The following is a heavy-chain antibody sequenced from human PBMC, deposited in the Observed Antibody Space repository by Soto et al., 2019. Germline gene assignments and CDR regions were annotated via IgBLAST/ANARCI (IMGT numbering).Heavy chain of an antibody. D-gene: IGHD2-15*01. V-gene: IGHV4-39*01. J-gene: IGHJ6*03. CDR2: IYYSGST. Sequence: SETLSLTCTVSGGSISGSSYYWGWIRQPPGKGLEWIGSIYYSGSTYYNPSLKSRVTISVDTSKNQFSLKLSSVTAADTAVYYCAKVRYCSGGSCYYYYYYMDVWGKGTTVTVSS. CDR3: AKVRYCSGGSCYYYYYYMDV. CDR1: GGSISGSSYY.